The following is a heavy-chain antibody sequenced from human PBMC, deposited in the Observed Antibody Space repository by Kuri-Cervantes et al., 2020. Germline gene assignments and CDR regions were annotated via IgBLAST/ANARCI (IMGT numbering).Heavy chain of an antibody. CDR3: VRDARYCPDQ. V-gene: IGHV3-74*01. J-gene: IGHJ4*02. CDR2: IISDGTSA. D-gene: IGHD3-9*01. CDR1: GFTFSDYW. Sequence: GESLKISCAASGFTFSDYWMHWVRQAPGKGLVWVSRIISDGTSASYADSVKGRFTVSRDNAKSTMYLQMNSLRAEDTAVYYCVRDARYCPDQWGQGTLVTVSS.